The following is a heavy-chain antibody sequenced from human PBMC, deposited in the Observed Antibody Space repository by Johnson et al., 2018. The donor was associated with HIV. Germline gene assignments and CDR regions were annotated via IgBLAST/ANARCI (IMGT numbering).Heavy chain of an antibody. V-gene: IGHV3-7*04. CDR1: GFTFSSYW. D-gene: IGHD3-22*01. Sequence: VLLVESGGGLVQPGGSLRLSCAASGFTFSSYWMSWVRQAPGKGLEWVANIKQDGSEKYYVDSVKGRFTISRDNAKNSLYLPKDSLIAEDTAVYYCARDYYDLPWGYDAFDIWGQGTMVTVSS. CDR3: ARDYYDLPWGYDAFDI. J-gene: IGHJ3*02. CDR2: IKQDGSEK.